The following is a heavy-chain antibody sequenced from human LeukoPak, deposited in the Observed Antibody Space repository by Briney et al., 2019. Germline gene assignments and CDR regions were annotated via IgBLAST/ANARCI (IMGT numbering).Heavy chain of an antibody. J-gene: IGHJ6*02. D-gene: IGHD4-11*01. CDR1: VFTFGDYS. Sequence: GGSLRLSCAASVFTFGDYSMHWVRQSPWKGLEWVSSISWNSDNVDYADSVKGRFTISRDNAWKSLYLQMNSLRGEDTALYYCAKDMSKYYYFHGLDVWGQGTTVTVSS. CDR2: ISWNSDNV. CDR3: AKDMSKYYYFHGLDV. V-gene: IGHV3-9*01.